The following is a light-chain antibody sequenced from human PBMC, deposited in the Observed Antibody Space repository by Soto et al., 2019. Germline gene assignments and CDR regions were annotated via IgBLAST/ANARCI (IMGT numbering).Light chain of an antibody. CDR1: QNIRNNY. CDR3: QQYDRSPLT. CDR2: GAS. V-gene: IGKV3-20*01. J-gene: IGKJ4*01. Sequence: EIVLTQSPGTLSLSPGERATLSCRASQNIRNNYLAWYHQQPGQAPRLLIYGASTRATGIPARFRGNGSGTDFTLTISRLEPEDFAVYYCQQYDRSPLTFGGGTKVDIK.